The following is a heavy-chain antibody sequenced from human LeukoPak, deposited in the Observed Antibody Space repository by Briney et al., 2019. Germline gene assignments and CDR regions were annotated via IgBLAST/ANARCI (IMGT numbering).Heavy chain of an antibody. CDR1: GFTVSSNY. Sequence: AGGSLRLSCAASGFTVSSNYMSWVRQASGKGLEWVANIKQDGSEKYYVDSVKGRFTISRDNAKNSLYLQMNSLRAEDTAVYYCARDGPLETGYDHRYYYYYGMDVWGQGTTVTVSS. V-gene: IGHV3-7*03. CDR3: ARDGPLETGYDHRYYYYYGMDV. CDR2: IKQDGSEK. J-gene: IGHJ6*02. D-gene: IGHD3-9*01.